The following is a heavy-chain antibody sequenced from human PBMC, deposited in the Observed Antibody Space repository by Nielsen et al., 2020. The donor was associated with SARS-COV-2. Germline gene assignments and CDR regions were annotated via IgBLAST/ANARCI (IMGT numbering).Heavy chain of an antibody. CDR1: GGSISSGGYY. D-gene: IGHD4-23*01. J-gene: IGHJ1*01. CDR2: IYYSGST. Sequence: SETLSLTCTVSGGSISSGGYYWSWIRQHPGKGLEWTGHIYYSGSTYYNPSLKSRVTISVDTSKNQFSLKLSSVTAADTAVYYCARVDYGGNEYFQHWGQGTLVTVSS. V-gene: IGHV4-31*03. CDR3: ARVDYGGNEYFQH.